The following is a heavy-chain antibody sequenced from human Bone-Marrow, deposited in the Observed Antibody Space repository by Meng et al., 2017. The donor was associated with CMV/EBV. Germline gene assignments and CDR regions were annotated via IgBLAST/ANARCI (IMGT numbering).Heavy chain of an antibody. CDR1: GFTVSSHY. V-gene: IGHV3-66*02. CDR2: IYSGGST. CDR3: ARYMVRGIYYGMDV. D-gene: IGHD3-10*01. J-gene: IGHJ6*02. Sequence: GGSLRLSCAASGFTVSSHYMSWVRQAPGKGLEWVSVIYSGGSTYHADSVKGRFTISRDNSKNTLYLQMNSLRAEDTAVYYCARYMVRGIYYGMDVWGQGTTVTVSS.